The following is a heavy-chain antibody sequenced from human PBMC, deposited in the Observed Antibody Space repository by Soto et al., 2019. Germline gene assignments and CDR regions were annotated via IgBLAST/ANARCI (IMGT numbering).Heavy chain of an antibody. J-gene: IGHJ5*02. CDR3: ARDPGSGSYYGWFDP. CDR1: GGSISRYC. V-gene: IGHV4-59*01. CDR2: IYYSGST. D-gene: IGHD3-10*01. Sequence: SETLCLTCTVSGGSISRYCWNWIRQPPGKGLEWIGYIYYSGSTNYNPSLKSRVTISVDTSKNQFSLKLSSVTAADTAVYYCARDPGSGSYYGWFDPWGQGTLVTVSS.